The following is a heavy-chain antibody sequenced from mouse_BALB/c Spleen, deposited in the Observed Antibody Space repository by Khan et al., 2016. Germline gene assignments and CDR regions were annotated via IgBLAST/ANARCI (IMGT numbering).Heavy chain of an antibody. J-gene: IGHJ4*01. CDR3: TRFKYYGSSYYAMDY. CDR2: INPSNGGS. CDR1: GYTFTSYY. Sequence: QVQLQQSGAELVKPGASVKLSCKATGYTFTSYYMYWVRQRPGQGLEWVGQINPSNGGSNFNEKFKSKATLTVDKSSSTAYMQLSSLTSEDSAVYYCTRFKYYGSSYYAMDYWGQGTSVTVSS. D-gene: IGHD1-1*01. V-gene: IGHV1-53*01.